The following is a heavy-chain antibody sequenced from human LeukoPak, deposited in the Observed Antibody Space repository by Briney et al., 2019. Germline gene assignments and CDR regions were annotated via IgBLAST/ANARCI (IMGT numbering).Heavy chain of an antibody. Sequence: GGSRRLSCAASGFTFSSYSMNWVRQAPGKGLEWVSSISSSSSYIYYADSVKGRFTISRDNAKNSLYLQMNSLRAEDTAVYYCARDRSCSSTSCYRGFDYWGQGTLVTVSS. V-gene: IGHV3-21*01. D-gene: IGHD2-2*01. J-gene: IGHJ4*02. CDR2: ISSSSSYI. CDR1: GFTFSSYS. CDR3: ARDRSCSSTSCYRGFDY.